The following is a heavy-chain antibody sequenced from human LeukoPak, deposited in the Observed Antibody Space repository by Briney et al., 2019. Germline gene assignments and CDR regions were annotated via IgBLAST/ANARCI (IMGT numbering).Heavy chain of an antibody. D-gene: IGHD2-8*01. CDR3: ARGTFVLMVYAIKGFDY. Sequence: SETLSLTCAVYGGSFSGYYWSWIRQPPGKGLEWIGEINHSGSTNYNPSLKSRVTISVDTSKNQFSLKLSSVTAADTAVYYCARGTFVLMVYAIKGFDYWGQGTLVTVSS. J-gene: IGHJ4*02. CDR2: INHSGST. V-gene: IGHV4-34*01. CDR1: GGSFSGYY.